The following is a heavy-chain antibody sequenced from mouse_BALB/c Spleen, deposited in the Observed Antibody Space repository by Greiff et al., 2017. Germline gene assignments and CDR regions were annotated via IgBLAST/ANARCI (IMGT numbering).Heavy chain of an antibody. V-gene: IGHV1-7*01. D-gene: IGHD3-2*01. CDR2: INPSTGYT. Sequence: VQLQQSGAELAKPGASVKMSCKASGYTFTSYWMHWVKQRPGQGLEWIGYINPSTGYTEYNQKFKDKATLTADKSSSTAYMQLSSLTSEDSAVYYCARSETARPFDYWGQGTTLTVSS. CDR3: ARSETARPFDY. J-gene: IGHJ2*01. CDR1: GYTFTSYW.